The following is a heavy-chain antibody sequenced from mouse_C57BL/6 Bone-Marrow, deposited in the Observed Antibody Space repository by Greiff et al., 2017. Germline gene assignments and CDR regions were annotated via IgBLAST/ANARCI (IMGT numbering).Heavy chain of an antibody. CDR1: GYTFTSYW. CDR2: IDPSDSYT. J-gene: IGHJ2*01. D-gene: IGHD4-1*01. V-gene: IGHV1-69*01. Sequence: QVHVKQPGAELVMPGASVKLSCKASGYTFTSYWMHWVKQRPGQGLEWIGEIDPSDSYTNYNQKFKGKSTLTVDKSSSTAYMQLSSLTSEDSAVYYCAREDWVFDYWGQGTTLTVSS. CDR3: AREDWVFDY.